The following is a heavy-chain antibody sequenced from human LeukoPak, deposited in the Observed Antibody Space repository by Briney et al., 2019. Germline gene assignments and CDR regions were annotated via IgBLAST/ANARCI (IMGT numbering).Heavy chain of an antibody. D-gene: IGHD6-19*01. Sequence: SETLSLTCTVSGGSISSYYWSWIRQPPGKGLEWIGYIYYSGSTNYNPSLKSRVTISVDTSKNQSSLKLSSVIAADTAVYYCARSSGWYWFDPWGQGTLVTVSS. V-gene: IGHV4-59*01. CDR1: GGSISSYY. J-gene: IGHJ5*02. CDR2: IYYSGST. CDR3: ARSSGWYWFDP.